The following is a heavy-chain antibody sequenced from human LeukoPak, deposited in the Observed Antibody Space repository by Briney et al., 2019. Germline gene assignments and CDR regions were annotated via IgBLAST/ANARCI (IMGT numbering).Heavy chain of an antibody. CDR1: GFTFSSYW. CDR3: ARDLGVAEAGTVGYFDY. V-gene: IGHV3-7*03. J-gene: IGHJ4*02. CDR2: INQDGSDK. Sequence: PGGSLRLSCAASGFTFSSYWMSWVRQAPGKGLEWVANINQDGSDKYYVDPVKGRFTISRDNAKNSLYLQMNSLRAEDTAVYYCARDLGVAEAGTVGYFDYWGQANLVTVSS. D-gene: IGHD6-13*01.